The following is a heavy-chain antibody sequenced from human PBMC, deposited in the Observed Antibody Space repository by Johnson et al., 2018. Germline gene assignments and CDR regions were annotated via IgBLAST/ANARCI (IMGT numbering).Heavy chain of an antibody. CDR3: ARVEGVGDAFDI. D-gene: IGHD1-26*01. J-gene: IGHJ3*02. V-gene: IGHV1-69*08. Sequence: QVQLVESGAEVKKXGSSVKVXCNASGDTFSRYTVSWVRQAPGQGLEWMGRLLPMFDTSTSAQKFPGRVTITADKSTSTVYRELTSLRSEAPAVHYCARVEGVGDAFDIWGQGTMVTVSS. CDR1: GDTFSRYT. CDR2: LLPMFDTS.